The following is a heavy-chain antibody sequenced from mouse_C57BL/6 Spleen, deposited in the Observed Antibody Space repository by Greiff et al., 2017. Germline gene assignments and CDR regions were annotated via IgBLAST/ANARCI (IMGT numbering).Heavy chain of an antibody. Sequence: QVQLKEPGPELVKPGASVKLSCKASGYTFTSYDINWVKQRPGQGLEWIGRIYPRDGSTKYNEKFKGKATLTVDTPSSTAYMELHSLTSEDSAVSFCARNGFTVGYAMDYWGQGTSVTVSS. J-gene: IGHJ4*01. CDR3: ARNGFTVGYAMDY. CDR2: IYPRDGST. V-gene: IGHV1-85*01. D-gene: IGHD1-1*01. CDR1: GYTFTSYD.